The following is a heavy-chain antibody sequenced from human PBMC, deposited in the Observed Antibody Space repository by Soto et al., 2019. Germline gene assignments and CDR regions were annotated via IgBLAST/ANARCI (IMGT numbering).Heavy chain of an antibody. V-gene: IGHV3-11*06. J-gene: IGHJ4*02. CDR3: ARSQLLDLTFDY. Sequence: GGSLRLSCAASGFTFSDYYMSWIRQAPGNGLEWVSYISSISSYTKYADSVKGRFTISRDNAKNSVSLQMNSLRAEDTAVYFCARSQLLDLTFDYWGQGILVTVSS. CDR2: ISSISSYT. D-gene: IGHD1-7*01. CDR1: GFTFSDYY.